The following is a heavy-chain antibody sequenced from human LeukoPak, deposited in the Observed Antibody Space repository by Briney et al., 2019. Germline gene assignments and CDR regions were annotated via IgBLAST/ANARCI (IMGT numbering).Heavy chain of an antibody. J-gene: IGHJ4*02. CDR2: IYTSGST. V-gene: IGHV4-61*02. Sequence: PSQTLSLTCTVSGGSISSGSYYWSWIRQPAGKGLEWIGRIYTSGSTNYNPSLQSRVTISVDTSKNQFSLKLSSVTAADTAVYYCARELDTAMVTYYFDYWGQGTLVTVSS. D-gene: IGHD5-18*01. CDR1: GGSISSGSYY. CDR3: ARELDTAMVTYYFDY.